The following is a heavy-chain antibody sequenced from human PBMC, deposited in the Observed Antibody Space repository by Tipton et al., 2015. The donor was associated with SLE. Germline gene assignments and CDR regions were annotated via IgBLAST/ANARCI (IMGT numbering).Heavy chain of an antibody. D-gene: IGHD1-26*01. CDR2: MYHSGSA. CDR1: GGSISSSSYY. J-gene: IGHJ4*02. CDR3: ARHRSYCPTSACYRRDRWYFDS. V-gene: IGHV4-39*01. Sequence: TLSLTCTVSGGSISSSSYYWGWIRQPPGKGLEWIGSMYHSGSAYYNPSLKSRVTISVDTSKKQFFLKLSSVTAADTAMYYCARHRSYCPTSACYRRDRWYFDSWGQGTLVTVSS.